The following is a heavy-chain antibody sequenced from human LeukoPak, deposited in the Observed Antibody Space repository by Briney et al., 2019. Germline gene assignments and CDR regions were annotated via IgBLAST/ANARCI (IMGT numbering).Heavy chain of an antibody. CDR3: ASNYDFWSGYPGWFDP. V-gene: IGHV1-18*01. D-gene: IGHD3-3*01. J-gene: IGHJ5*02. Sequence: ASVKVSCKASGYTFTSYGISWVRQAPGQGLEWMGWISAYNGNANYAQELQGRVTMTTDTSTSTAYMELSSLRSDDTAVYYCASNYDFWSGYPGWFDPWGQGTLVTVSS. CDR2: ISAYNGNA. CDR1: GYTFTSYG.